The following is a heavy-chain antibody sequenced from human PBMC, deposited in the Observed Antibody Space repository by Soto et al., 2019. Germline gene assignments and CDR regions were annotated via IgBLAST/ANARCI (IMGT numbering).Heavy chain of an antibody. CDR2: SYNSGGS. V-gene: IGHV4-30-2*06. D-gene: IGHD3-9*01. Sequence: SETLSLTSPVPGGAPHSSGHSRCWVGQSGGKGLEWIGYSYNSGGSYYNPSLQSRVTISVDRSKAQFCMTLTSVTVEDTAVYFCARARYYDWCFDLWGQGTPVTVSS. CDR3: ARARYYDWCFDL. CDR1: GGAPHSSGHS. J-gene: IGHJ4*02.